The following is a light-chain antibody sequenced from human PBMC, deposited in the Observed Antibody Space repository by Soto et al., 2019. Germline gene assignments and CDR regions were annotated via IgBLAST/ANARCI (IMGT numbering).Light chain of an antibody. CDR2: GAS. CDR3: QQYDSSPRT. Sequence: EVVMSQSPATLSVSPGERATLSCRASENIYTNLAWYQQKPGQAPRLLFYGASTRATGLPARFSGTGSGTEFTLTINSLQAEDSAVYYCQQYDSSPRTFGQGTKVDI. J-gene: IGKJ1*01. CDR1: ENIYTN. V-gene: IGKV3-15*01.